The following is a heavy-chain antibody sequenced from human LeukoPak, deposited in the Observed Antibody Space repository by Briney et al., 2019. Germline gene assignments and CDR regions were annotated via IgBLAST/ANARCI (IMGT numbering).Heavy chain of an antibody. CDR2: AHFSGAT. CDR1: GASINTDNY. V-gene: IGHV4-39*01. Sequence: SETLSLTCTVSGASINTDNYWGWIRQSPGKGLELIGSAHFSGATHYNPSLKSRVAIALDTSKNQFSLELNSVTAADTAIYYCAKHRMWLVGLDYWGQGTLVTVSS. J-gene: IGHJ4*02. CDR3: AKHRMWLVGLDY. D-gene: IGHD6-19*01.